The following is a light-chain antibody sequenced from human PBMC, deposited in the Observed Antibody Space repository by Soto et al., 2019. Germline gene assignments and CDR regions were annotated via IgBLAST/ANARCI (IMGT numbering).Light chain of an antibody. CDR2: EVS. V-gene: IGLV2-14*01. Sequence: SALTQPASVSWSPGQSITISCTGTSSDVGGYNYVSWYQQHPGKAPKLMIYEVSNRPSGVSNRFSGSKSGNTASLTISGLQAEDEADYYCSSYTSSLYVFGTGTKGTVL. J-gene: IGLJ1*01. CDR3: SSYTSSLYV. CDR1: SSDVGGYNY.